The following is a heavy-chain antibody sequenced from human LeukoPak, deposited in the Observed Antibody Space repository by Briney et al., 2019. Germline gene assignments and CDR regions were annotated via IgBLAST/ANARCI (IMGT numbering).Heavy chain of an antibody. V-gene: IGHV3-11*01. J-gene: IGHJ4*02. CDR2: ISTSGSTI. Sequence: GGSLRLSCAASGFTFSDYYMSWIRQAPGKGLEWVSYISTSGSTIYYADSVKGRFTISRDNAKNSLYLQINSLRAEDTAVYYCAYLGLSSDWNDVPGPQIDYWGQGTLVSVSS. CDR1: GFTFSDYY. D-gene: IGHD1-1*01. CDR3: AYLGLSSDWNDVPGPQIDY.